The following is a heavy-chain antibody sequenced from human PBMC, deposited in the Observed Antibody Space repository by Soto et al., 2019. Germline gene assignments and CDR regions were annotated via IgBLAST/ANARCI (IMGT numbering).Heavy chain of an antibody. V-gene: IGHV5-10-1*01. CDR1: GYIFTNYC. CDR2: MDPKDSYT. D-gene: IGHD3-22*01. J-gene: IGHJ4*02. Sequence: SLKISCKGSGYIFTNYCITWVRQMPGKGLEWIGTMDPKDSYTNYSPSFQGHVTISPDKSIITAYLQWSSLKASDTAIYYCAGHESRSGSYPIDYWGQGTLVTAPQ. CDR3: AGHESRSGSYPIDY.